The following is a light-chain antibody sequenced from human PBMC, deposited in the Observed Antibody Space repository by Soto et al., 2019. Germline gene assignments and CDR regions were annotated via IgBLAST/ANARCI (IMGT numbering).Light chain of an antibody. J-gene: IGLJ7*01. CDR2: EVS. CDR1: SSDVGGYNY. Sequence: QSALTQPPSASGSPGQSVTISCTGTSSDVGGYNYVSWYQQHPGKAPKLMIYEVSKRPSGVPDRFSGSKSGNTASLTVSGLQAEDEADYYCSSYAGSTLFGGGIQLTVL. V-gene: IGLV2-8*01. CDR3: SSYAGSTL.